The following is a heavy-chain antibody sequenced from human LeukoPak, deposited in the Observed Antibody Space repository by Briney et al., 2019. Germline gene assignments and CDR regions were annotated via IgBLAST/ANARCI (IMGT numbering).Heavy chain of an antibody. V-gene: IGHV3-66*01. CDR1: GFTFSSYA. J-gene: IGHJ6*02. D-gene: IGHD4-23*01. CDR3: ARDLDYGGKGGHYSGMDV. CDR2: IYSRGMT. Sequence: GGSLRLSCAASGFTFSSYAMNWVRQAPGKGLEWVSVIYSRGMTFYADSVKGRFTISRENSKNTLYLQMNSLRAEDTAVYYCARDLDYGGKGGHYSGMDVWGQGTTVTVSS.